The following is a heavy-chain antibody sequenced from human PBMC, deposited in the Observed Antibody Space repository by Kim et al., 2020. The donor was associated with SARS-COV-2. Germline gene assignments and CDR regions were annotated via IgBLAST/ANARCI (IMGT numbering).Heavy chain of an antibody. CDR1: GFTFSSYS. V-gene: IGHV3-21*01. J-gene: IGHJ6*02. Sequence: GGSLRLSCAASGFTFSSYSMNWVRQAPGKGLEWVSSISSSSSYIYYADSVKGRFTISRDNAKNSLYLQMNSLRAEDTAVYYCARVGALYYYGSGSYSYYYGMDVWGQGTTVTVSS. CDR3: ARVGALYYYGSGSYSYYYGMDV. CDR2: ISSSSSYI. D-gene: IGHD3-10*01.